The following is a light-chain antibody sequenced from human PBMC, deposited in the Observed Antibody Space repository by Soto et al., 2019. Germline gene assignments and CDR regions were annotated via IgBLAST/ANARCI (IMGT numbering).Light chain of an antibody. Sequence: QSALTQSASVSGSPGQSITISCTGTSSDVGAYNYVSWYQQYPGKAPKLMIYDVSNWPSGISNCFSGSKSGNTASLTISGLQAEDEADYYCSSYTSGGNYVFGTGTKVTVL. J-gene: IGLJ1*01. CDR1: SSDVGAYNY. CDR2: DVS. CDR3: SSYTSGGNYV. V-gene: IGLV2-14*01.